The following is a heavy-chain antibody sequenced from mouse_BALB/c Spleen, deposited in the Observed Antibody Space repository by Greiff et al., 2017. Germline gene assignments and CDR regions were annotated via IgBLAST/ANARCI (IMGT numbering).Heavy chain of an antibody. Sequence: LVESGGGLVKPGGSLKLSCAASGFTFSSYAMSWVRQTPEKRLEWVASISSGGSTYYPDSVKGRFTISRDNARNILYLQMSSLRSEDTAMYYCARWGNYEGAMDYWGQGTSVTVSS. D-gene: IGHD2-1*01. CDR3: ARWGNYEGAMDY. V-gene: IGHV5-6-5*01. J-gene: IGHJ4*01. CDR2: ISSGGST. CDR1: GFTFSSYA.